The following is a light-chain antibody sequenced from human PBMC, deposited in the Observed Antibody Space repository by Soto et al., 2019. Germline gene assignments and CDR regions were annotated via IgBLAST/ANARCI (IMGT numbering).Light chain of an antibody. V-gene: IGKV3-20*01. CDR1: QTVINNQ. CDR3: QQYGSSPRT. CDR2: AAP. J-gene: IGKJ1*01. Sequence: PGERATLSCRDSQTVINNQLAWYQQTPGQAPSLLIYAAPSRATGIPDRFSGSGSGTDFTLTISRLEPEDFAAYYCQQYGSSPRTFGQGTKVDIK.